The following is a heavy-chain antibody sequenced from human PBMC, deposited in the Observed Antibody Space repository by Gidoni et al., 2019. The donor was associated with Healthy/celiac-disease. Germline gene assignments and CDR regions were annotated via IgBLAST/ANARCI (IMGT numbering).Heavy chain of an antibody. CDR3: ARSLDPYYFDY. V-gene: IGHV5-51*01. J-gene: IGHJ4*02. CDR1: GYSFTRYW. CDR2: IYPCDSDT. Sequence: EVQRVQSGAEVKKPGESLNISCRGSGYSFTRYWIGGVRQMPGKGLEWMGIIYPCDSDTRYSPSFEGQVTISADKSISTAYLQWSSLKASDTAMYYCARSLDPYYFDYWGQGTLSPSPQ.